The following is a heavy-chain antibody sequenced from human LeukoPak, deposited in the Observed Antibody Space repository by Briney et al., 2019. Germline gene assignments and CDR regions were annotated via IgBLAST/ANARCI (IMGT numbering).Heavy chain of an antibody. CDR1: GGSFSGYY. D-gene: IGHD6-13*01. CDR3: ARGAGNSSSWYRYYYYYYMDV. Sequence: PSETLSLTCAVYGGSFSGYYWSWIRQPPGKGLKWIGEINHSGSTNYNPSLKSRVTISVDTSKNQFSLKLSSVTAADTAVYYCARGAGNSSSWYRYYYYYYMDVWGKGTTVTVSS. CDR2: INHSGST. J-gene: IGHJ6*03. V-gene: IGHV4-34*01.